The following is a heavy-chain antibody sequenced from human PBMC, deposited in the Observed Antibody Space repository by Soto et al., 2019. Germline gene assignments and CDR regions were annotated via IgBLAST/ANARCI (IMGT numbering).Heavy chain of an antibody. CDR2: INPNSGGP. V-gene: IGHV1-2*02. Sequence: QVQLVQSGAEVKKPGASVKVSCEASGYTFTAFYIHWVRQAPGQGLEWMGWINPNSGGPNEAQKLPGRVTKTKATPTNTAPMELRRLSYDDTAVYAWARDREIEGAGTDDEGGQGSQVTVAS. J-gene: IGHJ4*02. D-gene: IGHD6-19*01. CDR1: GYTFTAFY. CDR3: ARDREIEGAGTDDE.